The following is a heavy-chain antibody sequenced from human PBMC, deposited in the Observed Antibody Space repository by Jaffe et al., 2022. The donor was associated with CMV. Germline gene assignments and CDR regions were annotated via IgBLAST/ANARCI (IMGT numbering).Heavy chain of an antibody. CDR2: INHSGST. Sequence: QVQLQQWGAGLLKPSETLSLTCAVYGGSFSGYYWSWIRQPPGKGLEWIGEINHSGSTNYNPSLKSRVTISVDTSKNQFSLKLSSVTAADTAVYYCARVPSIAAYLDYWGQGTLVTVSS. CDR3: ARVPSIAAYLDY. D-gene: IGHD6-13*01. J-gene: IGHJ4*02. CDR1: GGSFSGYY. V-gene: IGHV4-34*01.